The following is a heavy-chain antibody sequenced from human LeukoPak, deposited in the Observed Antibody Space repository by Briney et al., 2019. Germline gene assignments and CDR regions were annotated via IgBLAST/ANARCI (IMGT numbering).Heavy chain of an antibody. CDR3: AKERYSSSSLFAVTPFDY. Sequence: GGSLRLSCIASEFTFSSYGMHWVRQAPGKGLEWVAYIRYGGSDRYYADSVKGRFTISRDNSKNTLYLQMNSLRAEDTAVYYCAKERYSSSSLFAVTPFDYWGQGTRITVSS. D-gene: IGHD6-13*01. J-gene: IGHJ4*02. CDR2: IRYGGSDR. V-gene: IGHV3-30*02. CDR1: EFTFSSYG.